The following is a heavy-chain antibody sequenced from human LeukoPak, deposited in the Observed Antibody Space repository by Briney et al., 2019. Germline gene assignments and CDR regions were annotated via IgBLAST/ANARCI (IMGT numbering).Heavy chain of an antibody. J-gene: IGHJ5*02. CDR1: GDSISSSRSYF. D-gene: IGHD3-10*01. CDR3: ARRMFYASGGYWLDP. CDR2: INHSGTT. V-gene: IGHV4-39*07. Sequence: SETLSLTCSVSGDSISSSRSYFWDWIRQPPGKGLEWIGSINHSGTTDYNPSLQSRVAISIDTSKNQFSLSLRSVTAADTAVYYCARRMFYASGGYWLDPWGQGTLVTVSS.